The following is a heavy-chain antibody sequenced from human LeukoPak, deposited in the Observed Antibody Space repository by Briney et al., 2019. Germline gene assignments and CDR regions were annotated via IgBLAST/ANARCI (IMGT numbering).Heavy chain of an antibody. CDR1: GFTFSSYA. D-gene: IGHD6-19*01. V-gene: IGHV3-23*01. J-gene: IGHJ4*02. Sequence: GGSPRLSCAASGFTFSSYAMSWVRQAPGKGLEWVSAISGSGGSTYYADSVKGRFTISRDNSKNTLYLQMNSLRAEDTAVYYCAKDQGPLAGTAGIDYWGQGTLVTVSS. CDR3: AKDQGPLAGTAGIDY. CDR2: ISGSGGST.